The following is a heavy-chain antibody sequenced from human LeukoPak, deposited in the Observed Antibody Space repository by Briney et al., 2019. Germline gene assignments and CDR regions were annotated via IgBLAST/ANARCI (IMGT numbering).Heavy chain of an antibody. V-gene: IGHV4-39*01. CDR1: GGSIRSSNYY. Sequence: PSETLSLTYTVSGGSIRSSNYYWGWIRQPPGKGLEWIGTIYHNGGTYYNPSLQSRVTISVDTSKNQFSLKLNSVTAPDTGIYYCARRAVTGTGVDAFDIWGQGTMVTVSS. D-gene: IGHD6-19*01. CDR3: ARRAVTGTGVDAFDI. J-gene: IGHJ3*02. CDR2: IYHNGGT.